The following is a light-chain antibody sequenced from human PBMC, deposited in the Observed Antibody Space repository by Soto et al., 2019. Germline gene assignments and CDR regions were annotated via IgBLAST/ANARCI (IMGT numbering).Light chain of an antibody. J-gene: IGKJ5*01. CDR3: QQYENLPT. CDR1: QNINNY. Sequence: DIQMTQSPSSLSASVGDRLTITCQASQNINNYLNWYQQKPGRAPKLLIYDASNLEAGVPSRLRGSGSGTDFTFTISRMQPEDIATYYCQQYENLPTFGQGTRLEIK. V-gene: IGKV1-33*01. CDR2: DAS.